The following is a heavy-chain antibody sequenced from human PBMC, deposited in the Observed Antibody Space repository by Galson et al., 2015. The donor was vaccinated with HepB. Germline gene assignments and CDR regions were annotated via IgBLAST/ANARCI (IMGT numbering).Heavy chain of an antibody. J-gene: IGHJ3*02. CDR2: INSDGSST. CDR1: GFTNYW. Sequence: SLRLSCAASGFTNYWMHWVRHAPGRGLVWVSRINSDGSSTSYADSVKGRFTISRDNAKNTLYLQMNSLRDVDTAVYYCAREGRRTGEVTKAFDMWVQGTMVTVSS. V-gene: IGHV3-74*01. CDR3: AREGRRTGEVTKAFDM. D-gene: IGHD7-27*01.